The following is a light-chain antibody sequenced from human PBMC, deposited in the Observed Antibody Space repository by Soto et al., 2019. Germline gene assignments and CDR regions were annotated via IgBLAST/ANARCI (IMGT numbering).Light chain of an antibody. V-gene: IGKV3-20*01. CDR2: GAS. CDR3: QQYGSSPK. Sequence: DIVLAHSPGTLSLSPWERATLSCRASQSVTSTYLSWYQQKPGQAPRLLFYGASSRATGIPDRFSGSGSGTNFTLTISRLEPEDFAVYYCQQYGSSPKFGQGTKVNIK. CDR1: QSVTSTY. J-gene: IGKJ1*01.